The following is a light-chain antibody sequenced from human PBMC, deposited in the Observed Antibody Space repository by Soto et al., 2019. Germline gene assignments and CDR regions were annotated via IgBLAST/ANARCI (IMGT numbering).Light chain of an antibody. CDR3: QQYNSYSGT. J-gene: IGKJ1*01. CDR2: GAS. CDR1: QSVSNNY. V-gene: IGKV3-20*01. Sequence: EIVLTQSPDTLSLSPGERATLSCRASQSVSNNYLAWYQQKPGQAPRLLIYGASNRATGIPDRFSGSGSGTDFTLTISSLQPDDFATYYCQQYNSYSGTFGQGTKVDIK.